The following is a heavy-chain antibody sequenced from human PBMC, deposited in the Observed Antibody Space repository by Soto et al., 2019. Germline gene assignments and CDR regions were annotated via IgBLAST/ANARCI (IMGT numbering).Heavy chain of an antibody. J-gene: IGHJ5*02. Sequence: QVQLVESGGGVVQPGRSLRLSCAASGFTFSSYGMHWVRQAPGKGLEWVAVIWYDGSNKYYADSVKGRFTISRDNSKNTLYLQKNSLRAEDTAVYYCARDRRDSSGYRPAVGCFDPWGQGTLVTVSS. CDR3: ARDRRDSSGYRPAVGCFDP. D-gene: IGHD3-22*01. CDR1: GFTFSSYG. CDR2: IWYDGSNK. V-gene: IGHV3-33*01.